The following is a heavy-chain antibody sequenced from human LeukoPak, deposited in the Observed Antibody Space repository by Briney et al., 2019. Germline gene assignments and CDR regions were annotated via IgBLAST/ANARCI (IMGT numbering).Heavy chain of an antibody. CDR1: GFTFDDYA. CDR2: ISWNSGSI. CDR3: ARGSGIFGVVILGMDV. Sequence: GGSLRLSCAASGFTFDDYAMHWVRQAPGKGLEWVSGISWNSGSIGYADSVKGRFTISRDNAKNSLYLQMNSLRAEDTAVYYCARGSGIFGVVILGMDVWGQGTTVTVSS. V-gene: IGHV3-9*01. J-gene: IGHJ6*02. D-gene: IGHD3-3*01.